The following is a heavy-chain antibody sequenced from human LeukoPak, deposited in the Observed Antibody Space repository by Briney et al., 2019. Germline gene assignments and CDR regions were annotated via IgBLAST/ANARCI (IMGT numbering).Heavy chain of an antibody. Sequence: GGSLRLSCAASGFTFSNNWMHWVRQAPGKGLMWVSRISSDGSSTTYADSVKGRFTISRDNAKNTLYLQMDSLRAEDTAVYFCAKDASGWYDYWGQGTLVTVSS. CDR2: ISSDGSST. J-gene: IGHJ4*02. CDR3: AKDASGWYDY. D-gene: IGHD6-19*01. V-gene: IGHV3-74*03. CDR1: GFTFSNNW.